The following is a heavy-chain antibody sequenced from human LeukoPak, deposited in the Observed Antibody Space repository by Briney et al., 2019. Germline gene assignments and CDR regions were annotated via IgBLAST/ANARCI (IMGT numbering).Heavy chain of an antibody. CDR3: AKDHDYYASGPI. CDR2: IKSKTDGGTT. J-gene: IGHJ3*02. V-gene: IGHV3-15*01. D-gene: IGHD3-10*01. CDR1: EFXFTRAW. Sequence: GGSLRLSCAVSEFXFTRAWITWVRQAPGKGLEWVGRIKSKTDGGTTDYAAPVKGRFSISRDDSKNTLYLQMNSLRAEDTALYYCAKDHDYYASGPIWGQGTMVTVSS.